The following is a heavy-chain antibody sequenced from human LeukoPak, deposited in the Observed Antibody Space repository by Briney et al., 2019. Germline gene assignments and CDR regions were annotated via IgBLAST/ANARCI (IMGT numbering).Heavy chain of an antibody. CDR1: GFTFSSYW. J-gene: IGHJ4*02. V-gene: IGHV3-74*01. Sequence: GGSLRLSCVASGFTFSSYWMHWVRQDPRKGLVWVSRINGDGRNINYADSVRGRFTISRDNAKNTLYLQMNTLRVEDTAVYYCARGVPTGIDYFDYWGQGTLVTVSS. D-gene: IGHD1-1*01. CDR3: ARGVPTGIDYFDY. CDR2: INGDGRNI.